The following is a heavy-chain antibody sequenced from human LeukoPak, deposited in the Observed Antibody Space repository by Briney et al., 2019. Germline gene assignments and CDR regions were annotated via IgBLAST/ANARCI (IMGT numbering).Heavy chain of an antibody. D-gene: IGHD1-26*01. Sequence: GGSLRLSCAVSGFTLSSYEMNWVRQAPGKGLEWISYTSSSGSTIYYADSVKGRFTISRDSAKNSLYLQMSSLRAEDTALYYCARYSATYYVAFDIWGQGTVVTVSS. V-gene: IGHV3-48*03. CDR2: TSSSGSTI. CDR1: GFTLSSYE. J-gene: IGHJ3*02. CDR3: ARYSATYYVAFDI.